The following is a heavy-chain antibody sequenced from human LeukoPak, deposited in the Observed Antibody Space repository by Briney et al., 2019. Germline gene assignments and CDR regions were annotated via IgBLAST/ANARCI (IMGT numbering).Heavy chain of an antibody. J-gene: IGHJ3*02. CDR3: ASVAATCVPCFSNAFYI. CDR1: GFTFSSYG. Sequence: GGSLRLSCAASGFTFSSYGMHWVRQAPGKGLEWVAVIWYDGSNKYYADSVKGRFTISRDNSKNTLYLQMNSLRAEDTAVYYCASVAATCVPCFSNAFYIWGQGTMVADS. V-gene: IGHV3-33*01. D-gene: IGHD2-15*01. CDR2: IWYDGSNK.